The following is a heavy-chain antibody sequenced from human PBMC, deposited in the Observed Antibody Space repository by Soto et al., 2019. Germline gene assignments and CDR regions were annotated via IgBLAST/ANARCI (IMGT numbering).Heavy chain of an antibody. J-gene: IGHJ1*01. CDR2: ISYDGSNK. Sequence: QVQLVESGGGVVQPGRSLRLSCAASGCTLSSYGMHWVRQAPGKGLEWVAVISYDGSNKYYADSVKGRFTISRDNSKKTLYLQMNSLRAEDTAVYYCAKVFRGSAEYFQHWGQGTLVTVSS. D-gene: IGHD3-10*01. V-gene: IGHV3-30*18. CDR1: GCTLSSYG. CDR3: AKVFRGSAEYFQH.